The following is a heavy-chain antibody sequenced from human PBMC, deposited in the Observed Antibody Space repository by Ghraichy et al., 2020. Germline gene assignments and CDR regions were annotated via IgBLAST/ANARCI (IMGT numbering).Heavy chain of an antibody. J-gene: IGHJ5*02. CDR1: NGSINSYY. V-gene: IGHV4-59*01. Sequence: SETLSLTCTVSNGSINSYYWSWIRQPPGKGLEWIGYIYFTGSTSYNPSLNSRVSISLDTSKNQFFLKLTSVTAADTAVYYCGRFGQVRGYNWIDPWGQGSLVTVSS. CDR2: IYFTGST. CDR3: GRFGQVRGYNWIDP. D-gene: IGHD3-10*01.